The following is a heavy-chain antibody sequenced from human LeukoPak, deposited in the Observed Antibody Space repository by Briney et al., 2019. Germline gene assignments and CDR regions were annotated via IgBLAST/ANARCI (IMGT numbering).Heavy chain of an antibody. CDR1: GGSISSYY. V-gene: IGHV4-59*01. CDR2: IYYSGST. D-gene: IGHD3-3*01. CDR3: ARERGGGGFGVVIKRSYYYMDV. J-gene: IGHJ6*03. Sequence: SETLSLTCTVSGGSISSYYWSWIRQPPGKGLEWIGYIYYSGSTNYKPSLKSRVTISVDTSKNQFSLKLSSVTAADTAVYYCARERGGGGFGVVIKRSYYYMDVWGKGTTVTVSS.